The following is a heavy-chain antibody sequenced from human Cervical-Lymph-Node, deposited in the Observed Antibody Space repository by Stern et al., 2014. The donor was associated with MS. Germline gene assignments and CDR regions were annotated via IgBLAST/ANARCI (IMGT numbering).Heavy chain of an antibody. CDR1: GFTFSDYN. CDR3: ARDPQRRDGYNFDY. CDR2: ITSSGGST. J-gene: IGHJ4*02. D-gene: IGHD5-24*01. V-gene: IGHV3-11*01. Sequence: VQLVESGGGLVKPGGSLTLSCAASGFTFSDYNMNWIRQAPGQGLEWVAYITSSGGSTHYADSVKGRFTISRDNARNSLDLQMNSLRAEDTAVYYCARDPQRRDGYNFDYWGQGALVTVSS.